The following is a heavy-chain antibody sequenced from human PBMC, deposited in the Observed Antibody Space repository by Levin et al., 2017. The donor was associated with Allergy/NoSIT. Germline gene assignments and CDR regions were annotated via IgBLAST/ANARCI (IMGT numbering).Heavy chain of an antibody. V-gene: IGHV3-30*04. D-gene: IGHD3-10*01. CDR3: ARERVLRWFGDGMDV. CDR1: GFTFSSYA. J-gene: IGHJ6*02. CDR2: ISYEGSNK. Sequence: GESLKISCAASGFTFSSYAMNWVRQAPGKGLEWVAVISYEGSNKYYADSVKGRFTISRDNSKNTLYLQMNSLRAEDTAVYYCARERVLRWFGDGMDVWGQGTTVTVSS.